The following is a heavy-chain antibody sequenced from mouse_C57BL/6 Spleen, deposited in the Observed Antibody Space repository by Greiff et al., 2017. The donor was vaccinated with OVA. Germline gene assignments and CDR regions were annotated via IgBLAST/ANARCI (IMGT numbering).Heavy chain of an antibody. CDR3: ARHEDGPAWFAY. Sequence: LPLSFSSSLFTFIISFVSFSLHTRYKLLDCFATISSGFIYTYYPDSVNGRFTISRDNAKNTLDLQMSSLKSEDTAMYYCARHEDGPAWFAYWGQGTLVTVSA. V-gene: IGHV5-6*01. J-gene: IGHJ3*01. D-gene: IGHD1-1*01. CDR2: ISSGFIYT. CDR1: LFTFIISF.